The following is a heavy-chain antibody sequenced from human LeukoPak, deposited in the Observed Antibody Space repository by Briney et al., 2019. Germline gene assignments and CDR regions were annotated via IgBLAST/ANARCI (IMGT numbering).Heavy chain of an antibody. J-gene: IGHJ4*02. V-gene: IGHV1-3*01. Sequence: GASVKVSCKASGYTFTSYAMHWVRQAPGQRLEWMGWINAGNGNTKYSQKLQGGVTMTTDTSTSTAYMELRSLRSDDTAVYYCAREPGDSSGSPTCDYWGQGTLVTVSS. CDR2: INAGNGNT. CDR3: AREPGDSSGSPTCDY. D-gene: IGHD3-22*01. CDR1: GYTFTSYA.